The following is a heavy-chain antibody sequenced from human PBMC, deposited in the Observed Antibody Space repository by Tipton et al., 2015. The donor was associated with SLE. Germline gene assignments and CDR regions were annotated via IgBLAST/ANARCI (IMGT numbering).Heavy chain of an antibody. J-gene: IGHJ4*02. CDR2: MNPNSGNT. Sequence: QLVQSGAEVKKPGASVKVSCKASGYTFTSYDINWVRQATGQGLEWMGWMNPNSGNTGYAQEFQGRVTMTRDTSTGTAYMELSSLRSEDTAVYYCVREDGGDCYFDNWGQGTLVTVSS. CDR3: VREDGGDCYFDN. D-gene: IGHD2-21*01. CDR1: GYTFTSYD. V-gene: IGHV1-8*01.